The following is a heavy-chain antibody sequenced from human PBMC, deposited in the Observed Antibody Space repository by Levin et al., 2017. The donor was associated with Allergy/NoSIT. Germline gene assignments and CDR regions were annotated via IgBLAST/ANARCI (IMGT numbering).Heavy chain of an antibody. CDR3: AKDISSIAAAGTVDY. V-gene: IGHV3-9*01. J-gene: IGHJ4*02. D-gene: IGHD6-13*01. CDR2: ISWNSGSI. CDR1: GFTFDDYA. Sequence: GGSLRLSCAASGFTFDDYAMHWVRQAPGKGLEWVSGISWNSGSIGYADSVKGRFTISRDNAKNSLYLQMNSLRAEDTALYYCAKDISSIAAAGTVDYWGQGTLVTVSS.